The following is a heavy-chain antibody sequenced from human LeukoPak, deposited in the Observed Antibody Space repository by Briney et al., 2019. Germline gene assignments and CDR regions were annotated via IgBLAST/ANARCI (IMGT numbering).Heavy chain of an antibody. V-gene: IGHV3-33*01. CDR1: GFTFSSYG. CDR2: IWYDGGNK. CDR3: ARDLEGATVEYYFDY. J-gene: IGHJ4*02. Sequence: PGRSLRLSCAASGFTFSSYGMHWVRQAPGKGLEWVAVIWYDGGNKYYADSVKGRFTISRDNSKNTLYLQMNSLRAEDTAVYYCARDLEGATVEYYFDYWGQGTLVTVSS. D-gene: IGHD1-26*01.